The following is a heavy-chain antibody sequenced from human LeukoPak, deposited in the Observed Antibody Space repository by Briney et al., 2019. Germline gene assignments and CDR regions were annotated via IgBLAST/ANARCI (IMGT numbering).Heavy chain of an antibody. CDR1: GFTVSTNF. CDR3: ASLSSGYYSPFDY. CDR2: IYSSGST. Sequence: GGSLRLSCGAAGFTVSTNFMGWVRQPPGKGLECVSVIYSSGSTYYADSVKGRFTISRDSSKNTLFLQMNSLRAEDTALYYCASLSSGYYSPFDYWGQGTLVTVSS. D-gene: IGHD3-22*01. J-gene: IGHJ4*02. V-gene: IGHV3-53*01.